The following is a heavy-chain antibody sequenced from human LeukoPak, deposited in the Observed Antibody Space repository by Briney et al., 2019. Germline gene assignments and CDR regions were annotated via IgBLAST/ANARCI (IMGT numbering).Heavy chain of an antibody. V-gene: IGHV1-46*04. CDR1: GYTFTSYY. Sequence: ASGKVSCKASGYTFTSYYMHWVRQAPGQGLEWMGIINPRSGSTTYAQKLQGRVTMTRDTSTSTVYMELSSLRSEDTAVYYCARGEIYYYDRGARGDAVDIWGQGTMVTVSS. D-gene: IGHD3-22*01. J-gene: IGHJ3*02. CDR3: ARGEIYYYDRGARGDAVDI. CDR2: INPRSGST.